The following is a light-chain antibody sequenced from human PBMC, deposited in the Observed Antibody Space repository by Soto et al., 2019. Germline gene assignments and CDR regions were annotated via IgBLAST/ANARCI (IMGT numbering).Light chain of an antibody. CDR2: GAS. CDR3: QPHGSSPPT. CDR1: QSVSSSY. Sequence: EIVLTQSPGTLSLSPGERATLSCRASQSVSSSYLAWYQQKPGQAPRLLIYGASSRATGIPDRFSGSGSGTDFTLTISRLETEDFEVYYCQPHGSSPPTFGQGTKV. J-gene: IGKJ1*01. V-gene: IGKV3-20*01.